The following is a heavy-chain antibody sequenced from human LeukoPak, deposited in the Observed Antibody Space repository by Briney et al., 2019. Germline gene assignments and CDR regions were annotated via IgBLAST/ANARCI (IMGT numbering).Heavy chain of an antibody. CDR1: GDSVSNGNYY. V-gene: IGHV4-61*01. CDR2: IYYSGST. J-gene: IGHJ4*02. D-gene: IGHD3-10*01. CDR3: ARSQNYYGSGDY. Sequence: SETLSLTCTVSGDSVSNGNYYWSWLRQPPGKALEWIGYIYYSGSTYYNPSLEGRVTISGDTSKNQFSVKLRSVTAADTAVYYCARSQNYYGSGDYWSQGTLVTVSS.